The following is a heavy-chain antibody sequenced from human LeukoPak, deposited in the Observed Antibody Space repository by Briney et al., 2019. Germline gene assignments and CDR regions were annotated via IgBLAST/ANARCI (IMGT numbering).Heavy chain of an antibody. D-gene: IGHD3-22*01. V-gene: IGHV3-74*03. J-gene: IGHJ4*02. CDR2: IDEDGSTT. CDR1: GFTLSHFW. Sequence: GGSLRLSCTASGFTLSHFWMHWVRQAPGKGLVWVSRIDEDGSTTTYADSVKGRFTVSRDSVKSTLYLQMSSLRAEDTAVYYCAKPGFTMIVLWGQGTLVTVSS. CDR3: AKPGFTMIVL.